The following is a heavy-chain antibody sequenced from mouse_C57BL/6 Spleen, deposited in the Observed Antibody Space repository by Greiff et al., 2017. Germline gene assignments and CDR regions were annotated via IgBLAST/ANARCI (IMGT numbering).Heavy chain of an antibody. CDR3: ASYLDYYGSSHWYFDV. CDR1: GYTFTSYW. Sequence: QVQLQQPGTELVKPGASVKLSCKASGYTFTSYWMHWVKQRPGQGLEWIGNINPSNGGTNYNEKFKSKATLTVDKSSSTAYMQLSSLTSEDSAVYYCASYLDYYGSSHWYFDVWGTGTTVTVSS. J-gene: IGHJ1*03. CDR2: INPSNGGT. D-gene: IGHD1-1*01. V-gene: IGHV1-53*01.